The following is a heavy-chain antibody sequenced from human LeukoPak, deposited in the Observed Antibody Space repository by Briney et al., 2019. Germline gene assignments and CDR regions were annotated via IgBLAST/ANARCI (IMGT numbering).Heavy chain of an antibody. CDR3: ARHYPYYYYMDV. CDR1: GGSTRSSGYY. CDR2: IYYSGST. J-gene: IGHJ6*03. V-gene: IGHV4-39*01. D-gene: IGHD3-16*02. Sequence: PSETLSLTCTVSGGSTRSSGYYWSWIRQPPGKGLEWIGNIYYSGSTYYNPSLKSRVTISQDTSNNQFSLKLSSVTAADTAVYYCARHYPYYYYMDVWGKGTTVTVSS.